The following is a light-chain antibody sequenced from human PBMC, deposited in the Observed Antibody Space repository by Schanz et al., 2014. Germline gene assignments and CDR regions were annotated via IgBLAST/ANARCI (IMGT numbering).Light chain of an antibody. CDR3: QQYHTYWGT. CDR2: KTS. V-gene: IGKV1-5*03. CDR1: QSISGW. J-gene: IGKJ1*01. Sequence: DIQMTQSPSTLSASVGDRVSITCRASQSISGWLAWYQQKPGKAPNLLIYKTSTLQTGVPPRFSGSGSGTEFTLTISSLQPDDFATYYCQQYHTYWGTFGQGTKVEIE.